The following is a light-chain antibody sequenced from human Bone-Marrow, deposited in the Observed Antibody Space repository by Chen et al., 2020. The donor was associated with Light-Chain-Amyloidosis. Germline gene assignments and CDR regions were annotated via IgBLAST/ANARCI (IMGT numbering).Light chain of an antibody. CDR2: DVS. CDR3: CSYAGSYTLV. CDR1: SSEVGGYNY. J-gene: IGLJ3*02. Sequence: QSALTQPPSVSGSPGQSATTSCPGTSSEVGGYNYISWYQQHPGKAPKLMIYDVSKRPSGVPDRFSGSKSGNTASLTISGLQAEDEADYYCCSYAGSYTLVFGGGTKLTVL. V-gene: IGLV2-11*01.